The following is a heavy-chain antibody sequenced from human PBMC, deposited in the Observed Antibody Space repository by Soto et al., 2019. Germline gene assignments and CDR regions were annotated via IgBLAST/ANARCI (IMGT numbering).Heavy chain of an antibody. Sequence: ASVKVSCKVSGYTLTELSMHWVRQAPGKGLEWMGGFDPEDGETIYAQKFQGRVTMTEDTSTDTAYMELSSLRSEDTAVYYCATSKIAAAYTHYYYMDVWGKGTKVTVSS. CDR2: FDPEDGET. D-gene: IGHD6-13*01. V-gene: IGHV1-24*01. CDR3: ATSKIAAAYTHYYYMDV. CDR1: GYTLTELS. J-gene: IGHJ6*03.